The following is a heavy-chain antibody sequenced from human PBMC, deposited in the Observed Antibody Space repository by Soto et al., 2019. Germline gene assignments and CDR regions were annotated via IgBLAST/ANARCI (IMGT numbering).Heavy chain of an antibody. D-gene: IGHD2-2*01. V-gene: IGHV1-24*01. CDR1: GYTLTELS. CDR2: FDSEDGET. Sequence: QVQLVQSGAEVKKPGASVKVSCKVSGYTLTELSIQWVRQAPGKGLEWMGGFDSEDGETIYAQNLQGRVTMTEDTSTDTAYMELRSLRSEDTAVFFCAAVQGGPREGRHCISNSCRRDEYFQRWGQGTLVTVSS. CDR3: AAVQGGPREGRHCISNSCRRDEYFQR. J-gene: IGHJ1*01.